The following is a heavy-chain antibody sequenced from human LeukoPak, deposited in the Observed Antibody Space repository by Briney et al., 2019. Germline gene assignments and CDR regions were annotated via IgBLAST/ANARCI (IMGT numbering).Heavy chain of an antibody. J-gene: IGHJ4*02. Sequence: GGSLRLSCAASGFTFSSYAMSWVRQAPGKGLEWVAVISYDGSNKYYADSVKGRFTISRDKSKNTLYLQMNSLRAEDTAVYYCAKRGYYYDSSGYYSRTYFDYWGQGTLVIASS. D-gene: IGHD3-22*01. CDR3: AKRGYYYDSSGYYSRTYFDY. V-gene: IGHV3-30*18. CDR2: ISYDGSNK. CDR1: GFTFSSYA.